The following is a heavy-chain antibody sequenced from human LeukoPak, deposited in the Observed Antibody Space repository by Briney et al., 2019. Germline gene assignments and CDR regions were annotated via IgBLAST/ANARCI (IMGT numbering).Heavy chain of an antibody. Sequence: SETLSLTCNVSGASVTSTGYCWAWLRQPPGKGLEWIGSIYYNGNTYYNPPLRSRVTMSVDTSKNQFSLKLSSVTAADTALYYCATRPGGSTWYGVFDFWSRGTLVTVSS. D-gene: IGHD6-13*01. CDR3: ATRPGGSTWYGVFDF. J-gene: IGHJ4*02. CDR2: IYYNGNT. V-gene: IGHV4-39*07. CDR1: GASVTSTGYC.